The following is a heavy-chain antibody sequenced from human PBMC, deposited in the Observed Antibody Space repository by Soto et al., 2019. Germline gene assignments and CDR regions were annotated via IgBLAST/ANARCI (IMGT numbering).Heavy chain of an antibody. D-gene: IGHD2-21*02. Sequence: GGSLRLSCAASGFIFISDWMHWVRQAPGGGLVWVSRIDTDGSGTTYADSVKGRFTISRDNSKNTLYLQMNSLRAEDTAVYYCARDDAPTAPSTFDYWGQGALVTVSS. CDR3: ARDDAPTAPSTFDY. CDR1: GFIFISDW. CDR2: IDTDGSGT. V-gene: IGHV3-74*01. J-gene: IGHJ4*02.